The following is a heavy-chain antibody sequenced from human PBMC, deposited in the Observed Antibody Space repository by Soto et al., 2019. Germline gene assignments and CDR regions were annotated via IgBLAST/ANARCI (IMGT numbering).Heavy chain of an antibody. V-gene: IGHV3-7*03. D-gene: IGHD6-19*01. CDR1: GFTLSNFY. Sequence: PGGSLGLSCAASGFTLSNFYISWVRQAPGKGLEWLGNIKGDGSDAHYVDSVKGRFTISRDNAGNSIYLQMNSLRAEDTAVYYCAKERNSSGWYRFAEYFQHWGQGTLVTVSS. CDR3: AKERNSSGWYRFAEYFQH. CDR2: IKGDGSDA. J-gene: IGHJ1*01.